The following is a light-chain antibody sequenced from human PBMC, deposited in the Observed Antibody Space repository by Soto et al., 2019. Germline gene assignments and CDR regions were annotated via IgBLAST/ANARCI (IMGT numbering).Light chain of an antibody. CDR1: QSISSN. Sequence: THSPTTLSVSPGDPATFSCGTSQSISSNLAWYQQKPGQAPRLLIYGAFTRATGIPVRFSGSGSGTEFTLTISNLQSEDFALYHCLQYDNWPPITFGQGTRLEI. CDR2: GAF. J-gene: IGKJ5*01. CDR3: LQYDNWPPIT. V-gene: IGKV3-15*01.